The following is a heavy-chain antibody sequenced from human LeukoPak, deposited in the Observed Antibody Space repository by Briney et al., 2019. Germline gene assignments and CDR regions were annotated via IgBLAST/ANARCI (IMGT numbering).Heavy chain of an antibody. CDR2: ISGSGGST. D-gene: IGHD6-13*01. CDR3: PKHRPAYSSSWYDQ. J-gene: IGHJ5*02. CDR1: GFTFTSDA. Sequence: GGSLRLSCAASGFTFTSDAMSWVGQAPGKGLEWVSAISGSGGSTYYADSVKGRFTISGDNSKNTLYLQMNSLRAEDTAVFYCPKHRPAYSSSWYDQWGQGTLVTVSS. V-gene: IGHV3-23*01.